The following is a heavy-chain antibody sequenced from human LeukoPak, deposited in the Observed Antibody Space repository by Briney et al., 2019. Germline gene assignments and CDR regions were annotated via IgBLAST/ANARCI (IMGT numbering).Heavy chain of an antibody. Sequence: GGSPRLSCAASGFTFSSYEMNWVRQAPGKGLEWVSYISSSGSTIYYADSVKGRFTISRDNAKNSLYLQMNSLRAEDTAVYYCASAGEYCSGGSCYSTWGAFDYWGQGTLVTVSS. D-gene: IGHD2-15*01. V-gene: IGHV3-48*03. CDR2: ISSSGSTI. CDR1: GFTFSSYE. J-gene: IGHJ4*02. CDR3: ASAGEYCSGGSCYSTWGAFDY.